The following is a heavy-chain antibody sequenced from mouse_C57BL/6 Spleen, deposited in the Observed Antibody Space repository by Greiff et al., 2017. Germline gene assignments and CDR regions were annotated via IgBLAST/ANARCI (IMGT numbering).Heavy chain of an antibody. D-gene: IGHD1-1*01. V-gene: IGHV1-5*01. CDR3: TRYYYGSDWYFDV. CDR1: GYTFTSYW. CDR2: IYPGNSDP. J-gene: IGHJ1*03. Sequence: VQLQQSGTVLARPGASVKMSCKTSGYTFTSYWMHWVKQRPGQGLEWIGAIYPGNSDPSYNQKFKGKAKLTAVTSASTAYMELSSLTNEDSAVYYCTRYYYGSDWYFDVWGTGTTVTVSS.